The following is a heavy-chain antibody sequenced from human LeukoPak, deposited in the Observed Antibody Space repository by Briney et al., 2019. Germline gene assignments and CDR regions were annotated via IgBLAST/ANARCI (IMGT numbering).Heavy chain of an antibody. J-gene: IGHJ4*02. V-gene: IGHV3-66*01. Sequence: PGGSLRLSCAASGFTFTTSAMTWVRQAPGKGLEWVSIIYNDGRTYYADSVKGRFTISRDNSKNTLYLQLNRLRAEDSAVYYCARDNPQLVWGQGTLVTVSS. CDR1: GFTFTTSA. D-gene: IGHD6-13*01. CDR2: IYNDGRT. CDR3: ARDNPQLV.